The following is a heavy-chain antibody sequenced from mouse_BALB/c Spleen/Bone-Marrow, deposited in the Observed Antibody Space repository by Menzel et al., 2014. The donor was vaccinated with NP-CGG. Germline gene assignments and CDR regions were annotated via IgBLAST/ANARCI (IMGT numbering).Heavy chain of an antibody. Sequence: EVKLVESGGGLVQPGDSLRLSCAPSGFTFSDFYMGWVRQPPGKRLEWIAASRNKAKYYTTEYSASVKGRFIVSRDTSQSVLYLQMNALRAEDTAIYYCARDVGYGNYFVYWGQGTLVTVSA. CDR2: SRNKAKYYTT. CDR1: GFTFSDFY. CDR3: ARDVGYGNYFVY. J-gene: IGHJ3*01. V-gene: IGHV7-1*02. D-gene: IGHD2-10*02.